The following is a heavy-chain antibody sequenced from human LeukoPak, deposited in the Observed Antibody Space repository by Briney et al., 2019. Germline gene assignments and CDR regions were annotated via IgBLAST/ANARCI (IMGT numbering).Heavy chain of an antibody. CDR2: INHSGST. J-gene: IGHJ4*02. V-gene: IGHV4-34*01. CDR1: GGSFSGYY. CDR3: AKVGNNWDFDY. Sequence: PSETPSLTCAVYGGSFSGYYWSWIRQPPGKGLEWIGEINHSGSTNYNPSLKSRVTISVDTSKNQFSLKLSSVTAADTAVYYCAKVGNNWDFDYWGQGTLVTVSS. D-gene: IGHD1-1*01.